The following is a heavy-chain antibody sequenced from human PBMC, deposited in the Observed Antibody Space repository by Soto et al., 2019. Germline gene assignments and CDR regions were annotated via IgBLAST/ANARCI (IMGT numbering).Heavy chain of an antibody. CDR2: ISGSGGST. CDR1: GFTFSSYA. CDR3: AKAGSGWFESSPALYYFDY. Sequence: PGGSLRLSCAASGFTFSSYAMSWVRQAPGKGLEWVSAISGSGGSTYYADSVKGQFTISRDNSKNTLYLQMNSLRADDTAVYYCAKAGSGWFESSPALYYFDYWGQGTLVTVSS. D-gene: IGHD6-19*01. J-gene: IGHJ4*02. V-gene: IGHV3-23*01.